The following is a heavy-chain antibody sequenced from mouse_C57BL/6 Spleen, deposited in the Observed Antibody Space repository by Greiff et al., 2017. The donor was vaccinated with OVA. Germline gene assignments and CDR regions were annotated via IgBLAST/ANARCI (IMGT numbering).Heavy chain of an antibody. CDR1: GYTFTSYG. Sequence: VQLQQSGAELARPGASVKLSCKASGYTFTSYGISWVKQRTGQGLEWIGEIYPGSGNTYYNEKFKGKATLTADKSSSTAYLELTSLTSEDSAVYFCATRDCDVWGKGTTVTVSS. J-gene: IGHJ1*03. V-gene: IGHV1-81*01. CDR2: IYPGSGNT. CDR3: ATRDCDV.